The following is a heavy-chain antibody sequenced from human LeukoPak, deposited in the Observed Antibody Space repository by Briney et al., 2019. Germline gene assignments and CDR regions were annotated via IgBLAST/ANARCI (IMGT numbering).Heavy chain of an antibody. J-gene: IGHJ4*02. CDR3: ARDMGIAAAGTCGY. D-gene: IGHD6-13*01. V-gene: IGHV1-18*01. CDR2: ISAYNGNT. CDR1: GYTFTSYG. Sequence: GATVKVSCKASGYTFTSYGISWVRQAPGQGLEWMGWISAYNGNTNYAQKLQGRVTMTTDTSTSTAYMELRSLRSDDTAVYYCARDMGIAAAGTCGYWGQGTLVTVSS.